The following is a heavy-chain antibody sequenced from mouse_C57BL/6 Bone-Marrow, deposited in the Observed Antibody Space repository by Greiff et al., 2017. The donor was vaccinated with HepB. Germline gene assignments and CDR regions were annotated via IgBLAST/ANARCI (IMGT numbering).Heavy chain of an antibody. D-gene: IGHD1-1*01. CDR3: ARFLYYGSDY. CDR1: GYAFSSSW. Sequence: VQLQQSGPELVKPGASVKISCKASGYAFSSSWMNWVKQRPGKGLEWIGRIYPGDGDTNYNGKFKGKATLTADKSSSTAYMQLSSLTSEDSAVYFCARFLYYGSDYWGQGTTLTVSS. V-gene: IGHV1-82*01. J-gene: IGHJ2*01. CDR2: IYPGDGDT.